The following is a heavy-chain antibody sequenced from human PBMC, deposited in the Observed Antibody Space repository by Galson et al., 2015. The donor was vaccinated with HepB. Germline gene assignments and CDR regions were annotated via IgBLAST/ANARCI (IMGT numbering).Heavy chain of an antibody. Sequence: CAISGDSVSSNSTAWNWIRQSPSRGLEWLGRTYYRSKWCNDYAVSVKSRITITPDTSKNQFSLQLNSVTPEDTAVYYCARAEGAAGGSPLGHWGQGTLVTVSS. V-gene: IGHV6-1*01. J-gene: IGHJ4*02. CDR1: GDSVSSNSTA. CDR3: ARAEGAAGGSPLGH. CDR2: TYYRSKWCN. D-gene: IGHD2-15*01.